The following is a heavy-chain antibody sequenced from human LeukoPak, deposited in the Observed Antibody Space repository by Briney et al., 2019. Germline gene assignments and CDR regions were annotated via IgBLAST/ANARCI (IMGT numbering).Heavy chain of an antibody. Sequence: GGSLRLSCAASGFTFSSYAMHWVRQAPGKGLEWVAVISYDGSNKYYADSVKGRFTISRDNSKNTLYLQMNSLRAEDTAVYYCARGRSGTGHFDYWGQGTLVTVSS. J-gene: IGHJ4*02. CDR1: GFTFSSYA. CDR3: ARGRSGTGHFDY. D-gene: IGHD5-12*01. V-gene: IGHV3-30-3*01. CDR2: ISYDGSNK.